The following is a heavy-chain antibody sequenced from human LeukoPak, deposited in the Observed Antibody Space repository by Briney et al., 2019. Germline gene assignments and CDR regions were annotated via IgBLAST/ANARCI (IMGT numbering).Heavy chain of an antibody. CDR2: IYTDGRT. J-gene: IGHJ4*02. D-gene: IGHD3-16*02. CDR1: GPTVRSNY. Sequence: GGSLRLSCATSGPTVRSNYMTWVRQAPGKGLEWVSFIYTDGRTYYADSVKGRFTISRDNSKNTLYLQMNSLRAEDTAVYFCARDYRLSWFDYWGQGTQVTVSS. V-gene: IGHV3-53*01. CDR3: ARDYRLSWFDY.